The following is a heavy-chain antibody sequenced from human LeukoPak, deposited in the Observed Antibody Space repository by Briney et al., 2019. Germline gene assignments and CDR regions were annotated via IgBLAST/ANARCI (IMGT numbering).Heavy chain of an antibody. D-gene: IGHD2-15*01. Sequence: ASVKVSCKASGYTFTSYGISWVRQAPGQGLEWMGWISAYNGNTNYAQKLQGRVTMTTDTSTSTAYMELRSLRTDDTAVYYCARDLQDIVVVVAATNWFDPWGQGTLVTVSS. CDR2: ISAYNGNT. CDR1: GYTFTSYG. CDR3: ARDLQDIVVVVAATNWFDP. J-gene: IGHJ5*02. V-gene: IGHV1-18*01.